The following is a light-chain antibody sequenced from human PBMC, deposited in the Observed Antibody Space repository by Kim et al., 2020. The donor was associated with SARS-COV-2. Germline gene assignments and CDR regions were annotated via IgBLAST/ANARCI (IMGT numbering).Light chain of an antibody. CDR3: QQYQSYPVT. CDR1: QDIKNN. Sequence: ASVGDRVTMPVRASQDIKNNLVWFQQKPGKAPRSLIYAASSLQSGVPSKFSGSGSGTDFTLTISSLQPEDFATYYCQQYQSYPVTFGQGTRLEIK. V-gene: IGKV1-16*02. CDR2: AAS. J-gene: IGKJ5*01.